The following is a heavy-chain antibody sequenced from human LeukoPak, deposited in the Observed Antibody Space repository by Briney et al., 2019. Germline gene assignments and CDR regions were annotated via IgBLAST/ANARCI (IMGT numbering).Heavy chain of an antibody. D-gene: IGHD1-26*01. CDR3: ARVPVGYHDAFDI. J-gene: IGHJ3*02. CDR2: MNPNSGNT. Sequence: GASVKVSCKASGYTFTSYDINWVRQATGQGLEWMGWMNPNSGNTGYGQKFQGRVTMTRNTSISTAYMELSSLRSEDTAVYYCARVPVGYHDAFDIWGQGTMVTVSS. V-gene: IGHV1-8*01. CDR1: GYTFTSYD.